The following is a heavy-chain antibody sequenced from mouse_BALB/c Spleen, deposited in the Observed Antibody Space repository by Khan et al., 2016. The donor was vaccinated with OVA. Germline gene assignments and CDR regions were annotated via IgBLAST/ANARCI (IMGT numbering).Heavy chain of an antibody. J-gene: IGHJ4*01. CDR3: ARPFYCGSRYDTRDA. D-gene: IGHD1-1*01. V-gene: IGHV1-63*02. CDR1: GYTFTNYW. Sequence: QVQLKESGAELVRPGTSVKMSCKAAGYTFTNYWIGWVKQRPGHGLEWIGDIYPGSGNTNYNEKFRGKATLTADTSSSTAYMQLSSLTSEDSAIYYGARPFYCGSRYDTRDAWGQGTSVTVSS. CDR2: IYPGSGNT.